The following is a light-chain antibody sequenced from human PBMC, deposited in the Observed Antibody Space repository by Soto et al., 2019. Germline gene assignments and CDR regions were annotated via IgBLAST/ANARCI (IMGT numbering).Light chain of an antibody. CDR3: QQYYSPPLT. CDR2: WAS. Sequence: DIVMTQSPDSLAVSLGERATINCKSSQSVLYSSNNKNYLAWYQQRPGQPLKLLIYWASTRESGVPDRFSGSGSGTDFTLTISSLQAEDVAVYFCQQYYSPPLTFGGGTKVEI. CDR1: QSVLYSSNNKNY. J-gene: IGKJ4*01. V-gene: IGKV4-1*01.